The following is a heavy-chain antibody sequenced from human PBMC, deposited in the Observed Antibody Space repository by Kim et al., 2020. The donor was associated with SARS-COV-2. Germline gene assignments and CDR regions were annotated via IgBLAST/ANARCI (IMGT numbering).Heavy chain of an antibody. CDR3: SIDHLAGQT. Sequence: SETLSLTCTVSGGSISGYYWSWFRQPPGKGLEWIGYIYYSASTNYNPSLKSRVTISVDKSKNQFSLKLNSVTAADTAVYYCSIDHLAGQTWGQGTLVTVS. CDR2: IYYSAST. CDR1: GGSISGYY. J-gene: IGHJ5*02. V-gene: IGHV4-59*01.